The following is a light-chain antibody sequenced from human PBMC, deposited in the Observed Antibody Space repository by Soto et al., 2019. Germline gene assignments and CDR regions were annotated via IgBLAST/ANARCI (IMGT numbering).Light chain of an antibody. CDR3: QQRSNWPPVIT. J-gene: IGKJ5*01. CDR1: QTFSSH. V-gene: IGKV3-11*01. CDR2: DAS. Sequence: EIVLTQSPATLSLSPGERATLSCRASQTFSSHLAWYQQKPGQAPRLLIYDASKMATGIPARFSGSGSGTDFTLTISSLEPEDFAVYYCQQRSNWPPVITFGQGTRLEIK.